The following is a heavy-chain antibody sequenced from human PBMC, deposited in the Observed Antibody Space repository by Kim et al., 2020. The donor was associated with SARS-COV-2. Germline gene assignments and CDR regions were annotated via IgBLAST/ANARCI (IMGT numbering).Heavy chain of an antibody. J-gene: IGHJ3*02. CDR2: ISAYNGNT. D-gene: IGHD3-9*01. CDR3: ASRIYYDILTGYYGPSPEVGAFDI. V-gene: IGHV1-18*04. CDR1: GYTFTSYG. Sequence: ASVKVSCKASGYTFTSYGISWVRQAPGQGLEWMGWISAYNGNTNYAQKLQGRVTMTTETSTSTAYMELRSLRSDDTAVYYCASRIYYDILTGYYGPSPEVGAFDIWGQGTMVTVSS.